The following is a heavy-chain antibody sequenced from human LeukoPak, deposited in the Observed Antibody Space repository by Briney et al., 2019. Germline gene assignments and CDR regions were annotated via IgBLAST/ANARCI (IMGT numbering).Heavy chain of an antibody. D-gene: IGHD6-19*01. V-gene: IGHV1-2*02. CDR2: INPNSGGT. Sequence: ASVTLSFKASGYTFTGYYMHWGRQAPGQGLGRMGWINPNSGGTNNAQKFQGRGTMTRDTSTSTAYMELSRLRADDTAVYYCASGAVAGIIVFDYWGQGNLGTVSS. CDR1: GYTFTGYY. J-gene: IGHJ4*02. CDR3: ASGAVAGIIVFDY.